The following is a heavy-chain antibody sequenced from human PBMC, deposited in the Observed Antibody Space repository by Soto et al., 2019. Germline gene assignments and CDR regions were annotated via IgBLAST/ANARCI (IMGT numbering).Heavy chain of an antibody. CDR2: ISHNGST. J-gene: IGHJ6*03. CDR3: ARAFGYSGSHYYYYYMDV. D-gene: IGHD1-26*01. CDR1: GGSISSSNW. V-gene: IGHV4-4*02. Sequence: SETLSLTCAGSGGSISSSNWWSWVRQPPGKGLEWIGEISHNGSTNYNPSLKRRVTISVDKSKNQFSLKLSSVTAADTAVYYCARAFGYSGSHYYYYYMDVWGKGTPVTVSS.